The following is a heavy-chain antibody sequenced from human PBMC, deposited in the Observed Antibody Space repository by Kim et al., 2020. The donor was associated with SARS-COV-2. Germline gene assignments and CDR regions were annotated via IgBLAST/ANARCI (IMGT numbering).Heavy chain of an antibody. V-gene: IGHV4-34*01. CDR3: ARASHYYGSGSYDY. J-gene: IGHJ4*02. D-gene: IGHD3-10*01. Sequence: NPSLKSRVTISVDTAKNQFSLKLSSVTAADSAVYYCARASHYYGSGSYDYWGQGTLVTVSS.